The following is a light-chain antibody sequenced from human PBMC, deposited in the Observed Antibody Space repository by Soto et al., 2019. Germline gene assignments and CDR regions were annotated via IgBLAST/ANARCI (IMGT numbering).Light chain of an antibody. Sequence: EIVLTQSPGTLSLSPGERATLSCRASQSVSYSYLAWYQQKPGQAPRLLIYGASSTATGIPDRFSGSGSGTDFTLTISRLEPEDFAGYYCQQYGSSQSFGQGTKVEIK. V-gene: IGKV3-20*01. J-gene: IGKJ1*01. CDR3: QQYGSSQS. CDR1: QSVSYSY. CDR2: GAS.